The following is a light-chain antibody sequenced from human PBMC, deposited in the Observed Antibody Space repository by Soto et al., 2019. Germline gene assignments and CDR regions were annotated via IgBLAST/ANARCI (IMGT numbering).Light chain of an antibody. CDR1: SSDVGGYNY. J-gene: IGLJ1*01. V-gene: IGLV2-14*01. CDR3: SSYTSSSTLYV. CDR2: EVS. Sequence: QSVLAQPPSASGSPGQSVTISCTGTSSDVGGYNYVSWYQQHPGKAPKVIIYEVSKRPSGVSNRFSGSKSGNTASLTISGLQAEDEADYYCSSYTSSSTLYVFGTGTKVTVL.